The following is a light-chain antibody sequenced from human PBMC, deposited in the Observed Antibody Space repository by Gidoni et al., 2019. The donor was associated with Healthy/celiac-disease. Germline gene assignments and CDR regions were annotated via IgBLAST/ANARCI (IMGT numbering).Light chain of an antibody. CDR1: QSISSY. CDR2: AAS. V-gene: IGKV1-39*01. Sequence: IQMTQSPSSLSASVGDRVTITCRASQSISSYLNWYQQKPGKAPKLLIYAASSLHGGVPSRFSGRGSGTDFTSTISSLQPEDFATYYCQQSYRTPRTFGPGTKVDIK. CDR3: QQSYRTPRT. J-gene: IGKJ3*01.